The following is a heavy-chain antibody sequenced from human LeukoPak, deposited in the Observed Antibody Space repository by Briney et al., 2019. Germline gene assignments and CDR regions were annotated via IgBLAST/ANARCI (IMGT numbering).Heavy chain of an antibody. Sequence: GGSLRLSCAASGFIVATNYMSWVRQAPGKGLEWVSVIYSGGGTNYADSVKGRFTISRDNSKNTLYLQMNSLRAEDTAVYYRARGTYYSDSSDAFDIWGQGTMVTVSS. CDR1: GFIVATNY. CDR3: ARGTYYSDSSDAFDI. D-gene: IGHD3-22*01. V-gene: IGHV3-53*01. CDR2: IYSGGGT. J-gene: IGHJ3*02.